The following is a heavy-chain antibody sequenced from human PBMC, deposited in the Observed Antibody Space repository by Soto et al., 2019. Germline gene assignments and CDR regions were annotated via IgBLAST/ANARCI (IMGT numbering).Heavy chain of an antibody. D-gene: IGHD2-2*01. CDR2: INAGNGNT. J-gene: IGHJ2*01. Sequence: ASVKVSCKASGYTFTSYAMHWVRQAPGQRLEWMGWINAGNGNTKYSQKFQGRVTITRDTSASTAHMELSSLRSEDTAVYYCASRCSSTSCYDWYFDLWGRGTLVTVS. CDR1: GYTFTSYA. CDR3: ASRCSSTSCYDWYFDL. V-gene: IGHV1-3*01.